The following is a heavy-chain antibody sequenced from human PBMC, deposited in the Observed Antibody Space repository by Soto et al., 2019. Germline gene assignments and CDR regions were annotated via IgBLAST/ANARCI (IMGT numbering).Heavy chain of an antibody. Sequence: EVQLLESGGGLVQPGGSLRLSCAASGFTFSRYTMTWVRQAPGKGLEWVSAISGSGDTTYYADSVKGRFSISRDNSMNTPYLQMHCLRAEDTAVYYCAKPLPNWGQGTLVTVSS. CDR1: GFTFSRYT. V-gene: IGHV3-23*01. CDR2: ISGSGDTT. J-gene: IGHJ4*02. CDR3: AKPLPN.